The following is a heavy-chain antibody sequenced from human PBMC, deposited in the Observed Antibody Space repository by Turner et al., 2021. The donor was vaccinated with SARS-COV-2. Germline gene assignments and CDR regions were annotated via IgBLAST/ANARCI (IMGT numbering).Heavy chain of an antibody. CDR3: AKGFWSGYYGNDAFDI. V-gene: IGHV3-23*01. D-gene: IGHD3-3*01. CDR2: ISGSGDST. Sequence: EVQLLESGGGLVQPGGSLRLLCAASGFTFRSYAMSWVRHASGKGLEWVSAISGSGDSTYYADTVKGRFTISRDNSKNTLYLQMNSLRAEDTAVYYCAKGFWSGYYGNDAFDIWGQGTMVTISS. J-gene: IGHJ3*02. CDR1: GFTFRSYA.